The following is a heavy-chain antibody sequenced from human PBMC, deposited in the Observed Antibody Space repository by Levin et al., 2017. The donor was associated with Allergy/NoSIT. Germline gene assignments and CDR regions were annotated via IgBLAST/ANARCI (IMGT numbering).Heavy chain of an antibody. CDR2: ISYDGSNK. D-gene: IGHD3-9*01. CDR1: GFTFSSYG. CDR3: AKDGLTGTY. J-gene: IGHJ4*02. V-gene: IGHV3-30*18. Sequence: GGSLRLSCAASGFTFSSYGMHWVRQAPGKGLEWVAVISYDGSNKYYADSVKGRFTISRDNSKNTLYLQMNSLRAEDTAVYYCAKDGLTGTYWGQGTLVTVSS.